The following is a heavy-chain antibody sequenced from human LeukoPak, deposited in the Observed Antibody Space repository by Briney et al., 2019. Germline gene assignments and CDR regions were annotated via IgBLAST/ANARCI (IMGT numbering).Heavy chain of an antibody. Sequence: GDLLKISCKGSGYTFTTYWIGWVRQMPGKGLEWMGIIFPGDFNTSYSPSFHGQVTISADKPISTANLQWSSLKASDTAMYYCARLDISGYYNIDYWGQGTLVTVSS. J-gene: IGHJ4*02. CDR1: GYTFTTYW. V-gene: IGHV5-51*01. D-gene: IGHD3-22*01. CDR3: ARLDISGYYNIDY. CDR2: IFPGDFNT.